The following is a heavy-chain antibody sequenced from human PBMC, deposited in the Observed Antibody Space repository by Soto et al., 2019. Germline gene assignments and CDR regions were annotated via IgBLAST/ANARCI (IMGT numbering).Heavy chain of an antibody. CDR2: IIPAFGKT. Sequence: QVQLVQSGAEVKKPGSSVKVSCKASGDTFTSYAVSWVRQAPGQGLEWMGKIIPAFGKTYYAQKFQGRLTISADDSTSTAYMDLSSLVSADTAVYYCARDPLSSFAMDVWGQGTTVIVSS. CDR3: ARDPLSSFAMDV. V-gene: IGHV1-69*18. D-gene: IGHD3-10*02. J-gene: IGHJ6*02. CDR1: GDTFTSYA.